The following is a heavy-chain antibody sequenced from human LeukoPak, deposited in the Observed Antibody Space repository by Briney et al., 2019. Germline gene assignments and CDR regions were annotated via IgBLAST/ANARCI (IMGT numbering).Heavy chain of an antibody. V-gene: IGHV3-66*01. D-gene: IGHD3-9*01. CDR3: ARGDILTGYLDY. J-gene: IGHJ4*02. Sequence: GGSLRLSCAASGFTVSSNYMSWVRQAPGKGLEWVSVIYSGGSTYYADSVKGRFTISRDNSKNTLYLQMNSLRVEGTAVYYCARGDILTGYLDYWGQGTLVTVSS. CDR1: GFTVSSNY. CDR2: IYSGGST.